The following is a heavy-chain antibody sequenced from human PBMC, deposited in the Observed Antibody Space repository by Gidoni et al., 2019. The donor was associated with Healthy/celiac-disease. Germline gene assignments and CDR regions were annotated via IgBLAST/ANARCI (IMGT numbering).Heavy chain of an antibody. CDR3: AKSGDWLLWGFDY. Sequence: EVQLLESGGGLVQPGGSLRLSCAASGFTFSSYAMSWVRQAPRKGLEWVSAISGSGGSTYYADSVKGRFTISRDNSKNTLYLQMNSLRAEDTAVYYCAKSGDWLLWGFDYWGQGTLVTVSS. V-gene: IGHV3-23*01. D-gene: IGHD3-9*01. CDR2: ISGSGGST. J-gene: IGHJ4*02. CDR1: GFTFSSYA.